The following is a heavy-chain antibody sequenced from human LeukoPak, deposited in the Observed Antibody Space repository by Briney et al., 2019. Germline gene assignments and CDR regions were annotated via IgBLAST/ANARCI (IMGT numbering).Heavy chain of an antibody. V-gene: IGHV3-48*03. CDR1: GFTFSSYE. CDR3: ATYYDILTGYYPRRDY. J-gene: IGHJ4*02. Sequence: PGGSLRLSCAASGFTFSSYEMNWVRQAPGKGLEWVSYISSSGSTTYYADSVKGRFTISRDNAKNSLYLQMNSLRAEDTAVYYCATYYDILTGYYPRRDYWGQGTLVTVSS. CDR2: ISSSGSTT. D-gene: IGHD3-9*01.